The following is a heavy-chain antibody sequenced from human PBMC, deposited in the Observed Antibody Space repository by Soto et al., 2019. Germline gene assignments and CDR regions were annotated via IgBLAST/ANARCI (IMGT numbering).Heavy chain of an antibody. D-gene: IGHD4-4*01. CDR2: ISWNSGSI. J-gene: IGHJ4*02. CDR3: AKDTDYTVTYFDY. CDR1: GFTFDDYA. V-gene: IGHV3-9*01. Sequence: EVQLVESGGGLVQPGRSLRLSCAASGFTFDDYAMHWVRQAPGKGLEWVSGISWNSGSIGYADSVKGRFTISRDNAKDYLYLQMNSLRAEDTALYYCAKDTDYTVTYFDYWGQGTLVTVSS.